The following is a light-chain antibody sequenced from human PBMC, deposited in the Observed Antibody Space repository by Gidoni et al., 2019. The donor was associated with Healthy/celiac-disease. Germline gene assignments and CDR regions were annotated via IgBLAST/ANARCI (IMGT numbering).Light chain of an antibody. CDR1: QSVSSY. CDR2: DAS. Sequence: EIVFTQSPATLSLSPGERATLSCRASQSVSSYLAWYQQKPGQAPRLLIYDASNRATGIPARCSGSGSGTDFTLTISSLEPEDFAVYYCQQRSNWSWTFGQGTKVEIK. V-gene: IGKV3-11*01. J-gene: IGKJ1*01. CDR3: QQRSNWSWT.